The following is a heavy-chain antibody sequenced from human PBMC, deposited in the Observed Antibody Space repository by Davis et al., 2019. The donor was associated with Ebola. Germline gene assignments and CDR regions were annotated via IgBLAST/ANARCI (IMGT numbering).Heavy chain of an antibody. Sequence: PGGSLRLSCAASGFTFSNYGMHWVRQAPGKGLEWVAVIWYDGSNKYYADSVKGRFTISRDNSKNTLYLQMNSLRAEDTAVYYCARDPTRTYYDFWSGSSDYYYGMDVWGQGTTVTVSS. J-gene: IGHJ6*02. CDR2: IWYDGSNK. CDR3: ARDPTRTYYDFWSGSSDYYYGMDV. D-gene: IGHD3-3*01. V-gene: IGHV3-33*01. CDR1: GFTFSNYG.